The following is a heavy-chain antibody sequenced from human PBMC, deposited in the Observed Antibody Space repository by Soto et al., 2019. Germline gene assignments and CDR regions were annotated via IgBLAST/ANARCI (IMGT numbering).Heavy chain of an antibody. V-gene: IGHV1-8*01. J-gene: IGHJ6*03. Sequence: QVQLVQSGAEVKKPGASVKVSCKASGYTFTSYDINWVRQATGQGLEWMGWMNPNSGNTGCAQKFQGRVTMTRNTSISTAYMELSSLRSEDTAVYYCARGRYYDILTGYYIYYYYYYMDVWGKGTTVTVSS. D-gene: IGHD3-9*01. CDR1: GYTFTSYD. CDR3: ARGRYYDILTGYYIYYYYYYMDV. CDR2: MNPNSGNT.